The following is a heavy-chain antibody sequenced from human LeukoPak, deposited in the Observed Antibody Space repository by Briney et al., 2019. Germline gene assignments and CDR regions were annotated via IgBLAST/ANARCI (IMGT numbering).Heavy chain of an antibody. Sequence: PGESLRLSCATSGFTFSSYEMNWVRQAPGKGLEWVSYIGYSGSTIYYADSVKGRFTISRDTAGNSLSLQMNSLRAEDTAVYYCARQNGGFDYWGQGTLVIVSS. CDR2: IGYSGSTI. J-gene: IGHJ4*02. CDR3: ARQNGGFDY. V-gene: IGHV3-48*03. CDR1: GFTFSSYE. D-gene: IGHD3-16*01.